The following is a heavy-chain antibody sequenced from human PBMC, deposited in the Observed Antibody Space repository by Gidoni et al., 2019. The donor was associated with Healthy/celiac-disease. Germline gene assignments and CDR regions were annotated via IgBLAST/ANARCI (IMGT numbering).Heavy chain of an antibody. D-gene: IGHD3-3*01. CDR3: ARGARTEWLSYYYYGMDV. Sequence: VWVSRINSDGSSTSYADSVKGRFTISRDNAKNTLYLQMNSLRAEDTAVYYCARGARTEWLSYYYYGMDVWGQGTTVTVSS. J-gene: IGHJ6*02. V-gene: IGHV3-74*01. CDR2: INSDGSST.